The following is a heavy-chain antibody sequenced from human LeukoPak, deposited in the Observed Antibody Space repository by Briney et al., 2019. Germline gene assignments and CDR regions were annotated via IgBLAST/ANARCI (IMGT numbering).Heavy chain of an antibody. Sequence: GESLRISCKGSGYSFTNYWITWMRQMPGKGLEWMGRIDPSDSYTNYSPSFQGHVTISADKSISTAYLQWSSLKASDTAMYYCARLMSGSASFDYWGQGTLLTVSS. D-gene: IGHD6-19*01. J-gene: IGHJ4*02. CDR3: ARLMSGSASFDY. V-gene: IGHV5-10-1*01. CDR2: IDPSDSYT. CDR1: GYSFTNYW.